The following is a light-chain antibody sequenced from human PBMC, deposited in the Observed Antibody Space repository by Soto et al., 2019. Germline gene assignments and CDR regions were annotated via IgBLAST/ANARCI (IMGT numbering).Light chain of an antibody. CDR3: QQSYRPPYP. CDR2: AAS. Sequence: DIQMTQSPSSLSASVGERVTITCRANQSISSYLNWYQLKPGKAPKLLIYAASTLQRGVPSRFSGSGSGTDFTLTTRSQQLDDFATYSCQQSYRPPYPFGQGTKVDIK. V-gene: IGKV1-39*01. CDR1: QSISSY. J-gene: IGKJ2*01.